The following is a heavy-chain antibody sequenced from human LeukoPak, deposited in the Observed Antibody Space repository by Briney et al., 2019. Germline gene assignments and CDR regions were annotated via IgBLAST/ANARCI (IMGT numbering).Heavy chain of an antibody. V-gene: IGHV1-69*04. D-gene: IGHD3-3*01. CDR3: ARDGKRFLEWFYGMDV. Sequence: GSSVKVSCKASGGTFSSYAISWVRQAPGQGLEWMGRIIPILGIANYAQKFQGRVTITADKSTSTAYMELSSLRAEDTAVYYCARDGKRFLEWFYGMDVWGQGTTVTVSS. CDR1: GGTFSSYA. CDR2: IIPILGIA. J-gene: IGHJ6*02.